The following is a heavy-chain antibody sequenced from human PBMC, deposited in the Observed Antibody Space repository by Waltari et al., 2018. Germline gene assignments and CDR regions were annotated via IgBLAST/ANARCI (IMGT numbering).Heavy chain of an antibody. CDR3: ATPFYNWDDPLHS. CDR1: GFTFSAYW. V-gene: IGHV3-74*01. D-gene: IGHD1-20*01. J-gene: IGHJ4*02. CDR2: INGDGYGI. Sequence: EVQLLEAGGDLVQPGGSLRLSCAASGFTFSAYWMHWVRQVPGQGLVWVSRINGDGYGITYSDSVQGRFTISRDNTKNTVYLQMNSLRAEDTAVYYCATPFYNWDDPLHSWGQGTLVTVSS.